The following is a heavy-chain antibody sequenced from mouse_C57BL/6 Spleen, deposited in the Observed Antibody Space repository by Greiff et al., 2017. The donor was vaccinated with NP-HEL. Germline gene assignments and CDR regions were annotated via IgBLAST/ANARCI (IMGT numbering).Heavy chain of an antibody. Sequence: EVQRVESGGGLVKPGGSLKLSCAASGFTFSSYAMSWVRQTPEKRLEWVATISDGGSYTYYPDNVKGRFTISTDNAKNTLYLQMSHLTSEDTAMYYCARVASYYYAMDYWGQGTSVTVSS. J-gene: IGHJ4*01. D-gene: IGHD6-1*01. CDR1: GFTFSSYA. V-gene: IGHV5-4*01. CDR3: ARVASYYYAMDY. CDR2: ISDGGSYT.